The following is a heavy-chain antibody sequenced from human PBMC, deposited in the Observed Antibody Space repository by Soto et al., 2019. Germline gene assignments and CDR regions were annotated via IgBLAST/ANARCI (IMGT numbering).Heavy chain of an antibody. CDR1: GGSFSGYY. CDR3: ARGDSGSYVLKSYYFDY. Sequence: QVQLQQWGAGLLKPSETLSLTCAVYGGSFSGYYWSWIRQPPGKGLEWIGEINHSGSTNYNPSLKSRVAISVDTSKNQFSLKLSSVTAADTAVYYCARGDSGSYVLKSYYFDYWGQGTLVTVSS. V-gene: IGHV4-34*01. CDR2: INHSGST. J-gene: IGHJ4*02. D-gene: IGHD1-26*01.